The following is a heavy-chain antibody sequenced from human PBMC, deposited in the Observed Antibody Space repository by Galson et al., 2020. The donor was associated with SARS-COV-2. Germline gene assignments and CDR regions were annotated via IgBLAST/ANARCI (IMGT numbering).Heavy chain of an antibody. CDR3: AKDRVRLYSSGVNCLDY. J-gene: IGHJ4*02. CDR2: ITRNNGRI. D-gene: IGHD6-19*01. V-gene: IGHV3-9*01. Sequence: TGGSLRLSCAAPGFTFDDHAMNWVRQAPGKGMEWVSGITRNNGRIGYADSVKGRFTISRDNAKNSLYLQMNSLRAEDTALYYCAKDRVRLYSSGVNCLDYWGQGTLVTVSS. CDR1: GFTFDDHA.